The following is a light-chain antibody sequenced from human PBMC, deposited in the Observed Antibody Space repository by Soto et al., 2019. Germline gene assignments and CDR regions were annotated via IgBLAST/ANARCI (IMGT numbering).Light chain of an antibody. V-gene: IGLV2-8*01. Sequence: QSALTQPPSASGSPGQSVAISCTGSSSDVGGYNYVSWYQHHPGKAPKLIIYEVAKRPSGVPDRFSGSKSGNTASLTVSGLQAEDEADYYCSSYAGSNTYGFGTGTKLTVL. CDR3: SSYAGSNTYG. J-gene: IGLJ1*01. CDR2: EVA. CDR1: SSDVGGYNY.